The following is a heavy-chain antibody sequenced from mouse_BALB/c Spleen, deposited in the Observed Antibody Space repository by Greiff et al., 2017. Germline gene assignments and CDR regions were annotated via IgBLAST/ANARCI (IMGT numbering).Heavy chain of an antibody. CDR2: IRNKANGYTT. J-gene: IGHJ4*01. Sequence: EVNVVESGGGLVQPGGSLRLSCATSGFTFTDYYMSWVRQPPGKALEWLGFIRNKANGYTTEYSASVKGRFTISRDNSQSILYLQMNTLRAEDSATYYCARDRDGSSPYYAMDYWGQGTSVTVSS. V-gene: IGHV7-3*02. D-gene: IGHD1-1*01. CDR1: GFTFTDYY. CDR3: ARDRDGSSPYYAMDY.